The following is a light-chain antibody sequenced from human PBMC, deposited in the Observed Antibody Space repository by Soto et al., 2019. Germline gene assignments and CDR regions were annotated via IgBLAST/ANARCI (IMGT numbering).Light chain of an antibody. CDR3: QQSYSTPPT. V-gene: IGKV1-39*01. CDR2: GAS. Sequence: DIQMTQSPSSLSASVGDRVTITCRASQSITSNLNWYQQKPGKAPKLLIYGASSLQSGVPSRFSGSGSGTDFTLTISSLQPGDFATYYCQQSYSTPPTFGQGTKVDIK. J-gene: IGKJ1*01. CDR1: QSITSN.